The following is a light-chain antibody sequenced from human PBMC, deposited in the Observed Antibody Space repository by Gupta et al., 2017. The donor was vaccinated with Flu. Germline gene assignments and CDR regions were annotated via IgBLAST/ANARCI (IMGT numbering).Light chain of an antibody. CDR1: SGSIASNY. Sequence: NFMLTQPHSVSESPGTTLTISCTRSSGSIASNYVQWYQQRPGSSPTIVIYEDNQRPSGVPDRFSGSIDSSSNSASLTISGLKTEDEADYYCQSCDSNNHVIFGGGTKLTVL. CDR3: QSCDSNNHVI. V-gene: IGLV6-57*01. CDR2: EDN. J-gene: IGLJ2*01.